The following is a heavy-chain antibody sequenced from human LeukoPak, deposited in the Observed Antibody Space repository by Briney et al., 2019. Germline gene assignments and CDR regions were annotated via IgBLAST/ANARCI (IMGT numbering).Heavy chain of an antibody. J-gene: IGHJ4*02. V-gene: IGHV3-74*01. CDR1: GFTFTSYY. CDR3: ATDGVKVGPTAFAY. Sequence: GGSLRLSCAASGFTFTSYYMHWVRQAPGKGLVWVSRISGDGSNTIYADSVKGRSTISRDNAKNTVYLQVHSLRDEDTAVYYCATDGVKVGPTAFAYWGQGTLVTVSS. D-gene: IGHD1-26*01. CDR2: ISGDGSNT.